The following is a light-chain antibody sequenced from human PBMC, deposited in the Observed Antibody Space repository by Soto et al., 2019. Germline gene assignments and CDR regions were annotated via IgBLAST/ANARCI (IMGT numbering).Light chain of an antibody. CDR1: SSDVGAYNF. J-gene: IGLJ1*01. CDR2: DVA. V-gene: IGLV2-14*03. Sequence: QSALTQPASVSGSPGQSITISCTGTSSDVGAYNFVSWYQHYPDKAPKVVIYDVANRPSGVSYRFSASKSGNTASLTISVLQAEDEADYYCMSFTSSNTYVFGTGTKVTVL. CDR3: MSFTSSNTYV.